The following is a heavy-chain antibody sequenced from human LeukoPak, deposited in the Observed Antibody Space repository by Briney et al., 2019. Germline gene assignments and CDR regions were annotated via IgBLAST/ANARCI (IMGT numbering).Heavy chain of an antibody. D-gene: IGHD3-22*01. Sequence: SETLSLTCTVSGGSISSYYWSWIRQPAGKGLEWIGRISSSGSTNYNPSLKSRVTISVDTSKNQFSLKLSSVTAANTAVYFCARGPYSYDSSGAFDIWGQGTMVTVSS. CDR2: ISSSGST. CDR3: ARGPYSYDSSGAFDI. J-gene: IGHJ3*02. CDR1: GGSISSYY. V-gene: IGHV4-4*07.